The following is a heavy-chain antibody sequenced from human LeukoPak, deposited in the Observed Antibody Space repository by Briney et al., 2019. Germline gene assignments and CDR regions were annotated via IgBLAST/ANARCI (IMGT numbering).Heavy chain of an antibody. CDR3: ARSDDILTGYYQAYFDY. Sequence: ASVKVSCKTSGYTFTDYDITWVRRAPGQGLEWMGRVSPYNHNTYYAQTLQGRVTMTADTSTSTAYMELSRLRSDDTAVYYCARSDDILTGYYQAYFDYWGQGALVTVSS. V-gene: IGHV1-18*01. D-gene: IGHD3-9*01. CDR2: VSPYNHNT. CDR1: GYTFTDYD. J-gene: IGHJ4*02.